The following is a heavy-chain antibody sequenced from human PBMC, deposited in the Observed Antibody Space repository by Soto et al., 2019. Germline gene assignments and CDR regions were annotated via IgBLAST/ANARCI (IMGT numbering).Heavy chain of an antibody. Sequence: QVQLVESGGGVVQPGASLRLSCTTSGFTFNTYGMHWVRQAPGKGLERVVIIWYDGSNKYYADSVMGRFTITRDNSKNTLYLQMNSLRADDTALYYCARADCTGAYCYSWPFNYGVDVWGQGTTVTVSS. V-gene: IGHV3-33*08. D-gene: IGHD2-15*01. J-gene: IGHJ6*02. CDR2: IWYDGSNK. CDR1: GFTFNTYG. CDR3: ARADCTGAYCYSWPFNYGVDV.